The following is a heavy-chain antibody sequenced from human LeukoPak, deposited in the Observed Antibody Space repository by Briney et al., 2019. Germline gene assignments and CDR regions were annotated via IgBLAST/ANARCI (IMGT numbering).Heavy chain of an antibody. D-gene: IGHD3-3*01. CDR2: IYYSGST. Sequence: SETLSLTCTVSGGSISSSSYYWGWIRQPPGKGLEWIGSIYYSGSTYYNPSLKSRVTISVDTSKNQFSLKLSSVTAADTAVYYCARVRFLEWLVSSFDPWGQGTLVTVSS. J-gene: IGHJ5*02. V-gene: IGHV4-39*07. CDR3: ARVRFLEWLVSSFDP. CDR1: GGSISSSSYY.